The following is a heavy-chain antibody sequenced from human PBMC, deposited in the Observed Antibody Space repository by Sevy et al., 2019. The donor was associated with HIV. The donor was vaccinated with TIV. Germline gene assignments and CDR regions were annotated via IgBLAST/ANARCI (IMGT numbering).Heavy chain of an antibody. V-gene: IGHV3-13*01. CDR1: GFTFSSYD. D-gene: IGHD5-12*01. J-gene: IGHJ6*02. CDR2: SGSGGDA. Sequence: GGSLRLSCGASGFTFSSYDMHWVRQAAGKGLEWVSGSGSGGDAYYPGSVKGRFTISRENANNSMYLQMNSLRAGDTGEYYCARSGGYSDYGMDVWGQGATGTGSS. CDR3: ARSGGYSDYGMDV.